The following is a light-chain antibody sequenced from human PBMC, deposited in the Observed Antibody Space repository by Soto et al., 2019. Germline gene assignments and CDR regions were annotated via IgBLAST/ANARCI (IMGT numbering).Light chain of an antibody. CDR2: AAS. V-gene: IGKV1-8*01. CDR1: RGISSY. CDR3: QQYYSYPPIT. J-gene: IGKJ3*01. Sequence: AIRITKSPSSLSASPGDRVTITFRASRGISSYLAWYQQKPGKAPKLLIYAASTLQSGVPSRFSGSGSGTDFTLTISCLQSEDFATYYCQQYYSYPPITFGPGTKVDIK.